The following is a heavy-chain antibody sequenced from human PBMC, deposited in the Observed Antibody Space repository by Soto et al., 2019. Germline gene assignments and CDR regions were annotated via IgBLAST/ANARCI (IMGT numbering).Heavy chain of an antibody. J-gene: IGHJ6*02. CDR1: GFIFGDYY. CDR3: TTGATSGRYVNYYYGIDV. V-gene: IGHV3-11*06. Sequence: PGGSLRLSCVASGFIFGDYYMNWIRQSPGKGLEWLSYISSSGSDAKSADSLKGRFSISRDNAKNSVYLQMNRLSAEDTAVYYCTTGATSGRYVNYYYGIDVWGQGTTVTVSS. D-gene: IGHD3-3*01. CDR2: ISSSGSDA.